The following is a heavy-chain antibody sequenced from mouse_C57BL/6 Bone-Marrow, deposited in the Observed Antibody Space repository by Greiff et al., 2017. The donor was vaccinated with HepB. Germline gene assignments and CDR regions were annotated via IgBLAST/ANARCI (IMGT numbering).Heavy chain of an antibody. Sequence: VQLQQSGAELARPGASVKMSCKASGYTFTSYTMHWVKQRPGQGLEWIGYINPSSGYTKYNQKFKDKATLTADKSSSTAYMQLSSLTSEDSAVYYCIYYSWFAYGGQGTRVTVSA. D-gene: IGHD1-1*01. CDR3: IYYSWFAY. CDR1: GYTFTSYT. V-gene: IGHV1-4*01. J-gene: IGHJ3*01. CDR2: INPSSGYT.